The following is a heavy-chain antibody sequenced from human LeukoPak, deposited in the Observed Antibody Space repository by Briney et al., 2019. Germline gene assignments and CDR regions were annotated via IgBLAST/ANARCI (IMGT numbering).Heavy chain of an antibody. CDR1: GFAFSSYA. J-gene: IGHJ6*02. V-gene: IGHV3-30-3*01. Sequence: TGGSLRLSCAASGFAFSSYAMHWVHQGPGKGLEWVALVSYDGGSKYYADSVKGRITISRDNSKNTLYLQMNSLRAEDTAVYYCASDYYYGMDVWGQGTTVTVSS. CDR3: ASDYYYGMDV. CDR2: VSYDGGSK.